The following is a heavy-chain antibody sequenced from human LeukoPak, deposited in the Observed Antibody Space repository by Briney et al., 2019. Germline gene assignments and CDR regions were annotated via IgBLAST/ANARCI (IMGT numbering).Heavy chain of an antibody. CDR1: GGSINSGDNY. V-gene: IGHV4-30-4*01. CDR3: ARRGHQNYYDSSGYHGAFDI. D-gene: IGHD3-22*01. J-gene: IGHJ3*02. CDR2: IYYRGTT. Sequence: SETLSLTCTVSGGSINSGDNYWSWIRQPPGKGLEWIGFIYYRGTTYYNPSLKSRVSISIDTSRNQFSLKLNSVTAADTAVYYCARRGHQNYYDSSGYHGAFDIWGQGTMVTVSS.